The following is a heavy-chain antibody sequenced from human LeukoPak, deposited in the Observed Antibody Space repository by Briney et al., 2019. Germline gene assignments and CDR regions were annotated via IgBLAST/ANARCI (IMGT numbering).Heavy chain of an antibody. CDR3: ARGPTTEGYDSSGYPGY. V-gene: IGHV1-2*02. Sequence: ASVKVSCKASGYTFTGYYMHWVRQAPGQGLEWMGWINPNSGGTNYAQKFQGRVTMTRDTSISTAYMELSRLRSDDTAVYYCARGPTTEGYDSSGYPGYWGQGTLVTVSS. CDR1: GYTFTGYY. D-gene: IGHD3-22*01. CDR2: INPNSGGT. J-gene: IGHJ4*02.